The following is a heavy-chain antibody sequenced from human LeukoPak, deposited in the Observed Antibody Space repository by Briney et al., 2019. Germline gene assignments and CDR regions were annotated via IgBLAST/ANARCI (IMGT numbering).Heavy chain of an antibody. V-gene: IGHV4-30-4*01. CDR2: IYYSGST. Sequence: SQSLSLTCTVSGGSISSGDYYWSWIRQPPGKGLEWIGYIYYSGSTYYNPSLKSRVTISVDTSKNHFSLKLSSVTAADTAMYYCARAPSAGELLPFDYWGQGTLVRVSS. J-gene: IGHJ4*02. CDR3: ARAPSAGELLPFDY. D-gene: IGHD1-26*01. CDR1: GGSISSGDYY.